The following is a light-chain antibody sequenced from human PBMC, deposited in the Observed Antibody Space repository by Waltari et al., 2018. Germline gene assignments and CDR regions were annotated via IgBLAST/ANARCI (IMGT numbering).Light chain of an antibody. CDR2: EVS. CDR3: SSYTSSSTLV. Sequence: QSALTQPASVSGSPGQSITISCTGTSSDVGGYNYASWYQQHPGKAPKLMIYEVSNRPSGVSNRVSGSKAGNTASLTISGLQAEDEADYYCSSYTSSSTLVFGTGTKVTVL. J-gene: IGLJ1*01. V-gene: IGLV2-14*01. CDR1: SSDVGGYNY.